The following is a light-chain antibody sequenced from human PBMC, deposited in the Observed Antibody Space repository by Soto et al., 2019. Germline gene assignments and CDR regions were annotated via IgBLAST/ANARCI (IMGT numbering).Light chain of an antibody. J-gene: IGLJ2*01. V-gene: IGLV2-8*01. CDR1: SSDVGGYNL. Sequence: QSALTQPPSASGSPGQSVTISCAGTSSDVGGYNLVSWYQQHPGKAPKLMIYEVIKRPSGVPDRFSGSKSGNTASLTVSGLLAEDEAHYHCSSYTGSGNFVVFGEGSKMPVL. CDR3: SSYTGSGNFVV. CDR2: EVI.